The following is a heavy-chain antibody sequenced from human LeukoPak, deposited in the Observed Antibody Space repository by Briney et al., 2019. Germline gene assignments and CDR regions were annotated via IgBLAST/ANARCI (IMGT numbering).Heavy chain of an antibody. V-gene: IGHV4-59*01. CDR3: ARASSSWYGMDV. D-gene: IGHD6-13*01. Sequence: SETLSLTCTVSGGSISSYYWSWIRQPPGKGLEWIEYIYYSGSTNYNPSLKSRVTISVDTSKNQFSLKLSSVTAADTAVYYCARASSSWYGMDVWGQGTTVTVSS. CDR2: IYYSGST. J-gene: IGHJ6*02. CDR1: GGSISSYY.